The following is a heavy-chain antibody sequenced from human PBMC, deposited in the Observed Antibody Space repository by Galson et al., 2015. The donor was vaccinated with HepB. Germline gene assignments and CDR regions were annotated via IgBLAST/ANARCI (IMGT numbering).Heavy chain of an antibody. Sequence: SLRLSCAASGFTFSSYGMHWVRQAPGKGLEWVAVVSYDGSNKYYADSVKGRFTISRDNSKHTLYLQMNSLRAEDTAIYYCAKDGGRGYTYGPNWFDPWGQGTLVTVSS. D-gene: IGHD5-18*01. V-gene: IGHV3-30*18. CDR2: VSYDGSNK. CDR1: GFTFSSYG. CDR3: AKDGGRGYTYGPNWFDP. J-gene: IGHJ5*02.